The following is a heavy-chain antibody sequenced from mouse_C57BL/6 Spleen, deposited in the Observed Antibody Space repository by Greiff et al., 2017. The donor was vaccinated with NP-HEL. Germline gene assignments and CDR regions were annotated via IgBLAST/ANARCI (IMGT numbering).Heavy chain of an antibody. CDR2: ISYDGSN. CDR3: ARSLHDFDV. Sequence: DVQLQESGPGLVKPSQSLSLTCSVTGYSITSGYYWNWIRQFPGNKLEWMGYISYDGSNNYNPSLKNRISITRDTSKNQFFLKLNSVTTEDTATYYCARSLHDFDVWGTGTTVTVSS. V-gene: IGHV3-6*01. D-gene: IGHD6-2*01. J-gene: IGHJ1*03. CDR1: GYSITSGYY.